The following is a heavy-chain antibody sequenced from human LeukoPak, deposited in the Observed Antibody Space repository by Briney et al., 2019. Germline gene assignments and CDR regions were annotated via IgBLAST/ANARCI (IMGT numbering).Heavy chain of an antibody. Sequence: PGGSLRLSCAASGFTFSSYSMNWVRQAPGKGLEWVSSISSSSSYIYYADSVKGRFTISRDNAKNSLYLQMNSLRAEDTAVYYCARYSYGYGSADYYYYYGMHVWGQGTTVTVSS. V-gene: IGHV3-21*01. CDR1: GFTFSSYS. J-gene: IGHJ6*02. D-gene: IGHD5-18*01. CDR2: ISSSSSYI. CDR3: ARYSYGYGSADYYYYYGMHV.